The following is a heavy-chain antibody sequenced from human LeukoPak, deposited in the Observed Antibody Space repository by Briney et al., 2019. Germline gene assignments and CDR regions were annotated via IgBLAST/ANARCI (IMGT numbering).Heavy chain of an antibody. CDR2: INPNSGGT. J-gene: IGHJ4*02. V-gene: IGHV1-2*02. Sequence: GASVKVSCKASGGTFSSYAISWVRQAPGQGLEWMGWINPNSGGTNYAQKFQGRVTMTRDTSISTAYMELSGLRSDDTAVYYCARVPLGELVFDYWGQGTLVTVSS. CDR3: ARVPLGELVFDY. CDR1: GGTFSSYA. D-gene: IGHD1-26*01.